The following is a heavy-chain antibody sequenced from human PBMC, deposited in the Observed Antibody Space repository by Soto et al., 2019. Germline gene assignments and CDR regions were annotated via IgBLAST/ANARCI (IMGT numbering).Heavy chain of an antibody. Sequence: PGGALRLSCAGSGFTFSGYCMTWIRLAPGKGLEWVSGISSSGSNIIYADSLKGRFTIARDNAKNSLYLQMNSLRAEDTAVYYCARVLWGSDYDSGGAFDISGQGTMVTVSS. CDR1: GFTFSGYC. D-gene: IGHD5-12*01. CDR2: ISSSGSNI. J-gene: IGHJ3*02. CDR3: ARVLWGSDYDSGGAFDI. V-gene: IGHV3-21*01.